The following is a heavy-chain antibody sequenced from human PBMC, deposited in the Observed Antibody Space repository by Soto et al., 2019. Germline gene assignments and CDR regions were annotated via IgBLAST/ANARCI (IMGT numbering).Heavy chain of an antibody. Sequence: SVKVSCKASGGTFSSYAISWVRQAPGQGLEWMGGIIPIFGTANYAQKFQGRVTITADESTSTAYMELSSLRSEDTAVYCCARDSGSYAHDAFDIWGQGTMVTVS. D-gene: IGHD1-26*01. CDR2: IIPIFGTA. V-gene: IGHV1-69*13. CDR3: ARDSGSYAHDAFDI. J-gene: IGHJ3*02. CDR1: GGTFSSYA.